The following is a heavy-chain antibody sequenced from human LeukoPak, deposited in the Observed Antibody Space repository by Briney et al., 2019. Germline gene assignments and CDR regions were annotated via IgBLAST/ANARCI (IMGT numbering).Heavy chain of an antibody. V-gene: IGHV4-61*01. CDR2: IYYSGST. Sequence: SETLSLTCTVSGASVSSGSYYWSWLRQPPGKGLEWIGYIYYSGSTNYNPSLKRRVTISVDTSKNQFSLKLSSVTAADTAVYYCARGSRGYSYGWGQGTLVTVSS. D-gene: IGHD5-18*01. CDR1: GASVSSGSYY. CDR3: ARGSRGYSYG. J-gene: IGHJ4*02.